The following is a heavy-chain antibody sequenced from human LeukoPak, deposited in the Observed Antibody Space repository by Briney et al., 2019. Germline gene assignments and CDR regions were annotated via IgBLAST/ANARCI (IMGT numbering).Heavy chain of an antibody. CDR1: GYSISSGYY. Sequence: SETLSLTCAVSGYSISSGYYWGWIRQPPGKGLEWIGSIYHSGSTSYNPSLKSRVTISVDTSKNQFSLKLSSVTAADTAVYYCARLDSGYDYDWFDPWGQGTLVTVSS. V-gene: IGHV4-38-2*01. D-gene: IGHD5-12*01. J-gene: IGHJ5*02. CDR3: ARLDSGYDYDWFDP. CDR2: IYHSGST.